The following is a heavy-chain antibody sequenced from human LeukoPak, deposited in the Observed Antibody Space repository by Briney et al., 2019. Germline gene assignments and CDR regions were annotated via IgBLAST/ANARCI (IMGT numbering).Heavy chain of an antibody. D-gene: IGHD2-21*02. V-gene: IGHV4-59*01. CDR1: GGSISSYY. Sequence: SETLSLTCTVSGGSISSYYWSWIRQPPGKGLEWIGYIYYSGSTNYNPSLKSRVTISVDTSKIQFSRKLRSGTAADTAVYYCARGRIGGVCYGLDYWGQGTLVTVSS. J-gene: IGHJ4*02. CDR3: ARGRIGGVCYGLDY. CDR2: IYYSGST.